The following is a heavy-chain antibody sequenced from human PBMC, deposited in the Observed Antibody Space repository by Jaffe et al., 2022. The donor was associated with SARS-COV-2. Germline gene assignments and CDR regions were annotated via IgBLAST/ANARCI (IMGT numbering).Heavy chain of an antibody. Sequence: QVQLQQWGAGLLKPSETLSLTCAVYGGSFSGYYWSWIRQPPGKGLEWIGEINHSGSTNYNPSLKSRVTISVDTSKNQFSLKLSSVTAADTAVYYCAGGSGSNPGVWGQGTLVTVSS. CDR2: INHSGST. CDR1: GGSFSGYY. V-gene: IGHV4-34*01. J-gene: IGHJ4*02. D-gene: IGHD3-10*01. CDR3: AGGSGSNPGV.